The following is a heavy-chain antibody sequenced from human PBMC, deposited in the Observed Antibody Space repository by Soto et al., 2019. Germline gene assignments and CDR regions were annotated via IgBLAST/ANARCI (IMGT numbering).Heavy chain of an antibody. CDR3: ARDRYCSGDSCYPRDY. Sequence: QVQLVQSGAEVKKPGSSVKVSCKASGATFNNYVISWVRQAPGPGLEWMGGISPLFSTSNYAQRCQGRVTSTADKSTTTVHLELSSMRSEDTAVYYCARDRYCSGDSCYPRDYWGQGTLVTVSS. J-gene: IGHJ4*02. V-gene: IGHV1-69*06. CDR1: GATFNNYV. CDR2: ISPLFSTS. D-gene: IGHD2-15*01.